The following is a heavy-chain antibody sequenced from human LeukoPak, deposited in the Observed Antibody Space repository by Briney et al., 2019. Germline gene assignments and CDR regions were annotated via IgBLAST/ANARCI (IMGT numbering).Heavy chain of an antibody. CDR2: ISSSSSYI. V-gene: IGHV3-21*04. CDR1: GFTFSSYS. D-gene: IGHD6-19*01. J-gene: IGHJ4*02. CDR3: AKAIAVAPPSAFDY. Sequence: GGSLRLSCAASGFTFSSYSMNWVRQAPGKGLEWVSSISSSSSYIYYADSVKGRFTISRDNSKNTLYLQMNSLRAEDTAVYYCAKAIAVAPPSAFDYWGQGTLVTVSS.